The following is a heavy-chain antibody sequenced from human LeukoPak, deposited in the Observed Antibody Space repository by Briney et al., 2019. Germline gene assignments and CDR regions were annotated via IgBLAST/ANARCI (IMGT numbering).Heavy chain of an antibody. V-gene: IGHV4-61*02. CDR1: GGSISSGSYY. D-gene: IGHD3-22*01. CDR2: IYTSGST. Sequence: SETLSLTCTVSGGSISSGSYYWSWIRQPAGKGLEWIGRIYTSGSTNYNPSLKSRVTISADTSKNQFSLKLSSVTAADTAVYYCARDPGDYDSSGLLDYWGQGTLVTVSS. CDR3: ARDPGDYDSSGLLDY. J-gene: IGHJ4*02.